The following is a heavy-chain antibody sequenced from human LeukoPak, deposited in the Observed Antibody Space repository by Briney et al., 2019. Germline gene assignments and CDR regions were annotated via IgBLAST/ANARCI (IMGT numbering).Heavy chain of an antibody. CDR1: GGSFSGYY. Sequence: SETLSLTCAAYGGSFSGYYWSWIRQPPGKGLEWIGEINHSGSTNYNASLKSRVTISVDTSKNQFSLKLSSVTAADTAVHYCARGEYFDWLYRSQYYFDYWGQGTLVTVSS. V-gene: IGHV4-34*01. D-gene: IGHD3-9*01. CDR2: INHSGST. CDR3: ARGEYFDWLYRSQYYFDY. J-gene: IGHJ4*02.